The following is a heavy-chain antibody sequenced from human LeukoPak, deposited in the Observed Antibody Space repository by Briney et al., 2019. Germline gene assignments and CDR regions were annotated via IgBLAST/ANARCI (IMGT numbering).Heavy chain of an antibody. D-gene: IGHD3-10*01. CDR1: GFTFSNYA. V-gene: IGHV3-7*03. J-gene: IGHJ4*02. CDR2: IKQDGSEK. CDR3: ARDGGPTVGGYCDY. Sequence: GGSLRLSCAASGFTFSNYAMSWVRQAPGKGLEWVANIKQDGSEKYYVASVKGRFTISRDNAKNSLYLQMNSLRAEDTAVYYCARDGGPTVGGYCDYWGQGTLVTVSS.